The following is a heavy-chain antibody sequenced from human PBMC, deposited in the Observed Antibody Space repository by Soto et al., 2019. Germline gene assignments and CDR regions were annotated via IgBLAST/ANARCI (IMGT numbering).Heavy chain of an antibody. CDR3: AREYHQSVIPGYKWFDP. Sequence: SVKVSCKASGGTFSSYAISWVXQAPGQGLEWMGGIIPIFGTANYAKKFPGRVTITADASTSTAYMELSSLRSEDTAAYYCAREYHQSVIPGYKWFDPWGQGTLVTVSS. D-gene: IGHD3-22*01. J-gene: IGHJ5*02. CDR1: GGTFSSYA. CDR2: IIPIFGTA. V-gene: IGHV1-69*13.